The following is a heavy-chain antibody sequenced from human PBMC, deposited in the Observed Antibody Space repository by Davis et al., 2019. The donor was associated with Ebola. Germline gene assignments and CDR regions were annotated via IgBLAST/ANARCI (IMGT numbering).Heavy chain of an antibody. CDR3: ARDHRFVRGYWFDP. CDR2: IYHSGST. V-gene: IGHV4-34*01. CDR1: GGSFSGYY. Sequence: SETLSLTCAVYGGSFSGYYWSWVRQAPGKGLEWIGEIYHSGSTNYNPSLKSRVTISVDKSKNQFSLKLSSVTAADTAVYYCARDHRFVRGYWFDPWGQGTLVTVSS. J-gene: IGHJ5*02. D-gene: IGHD6-6*01.